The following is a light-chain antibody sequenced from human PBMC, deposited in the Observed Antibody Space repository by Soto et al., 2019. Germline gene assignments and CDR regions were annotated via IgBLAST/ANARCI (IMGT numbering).Light chain of an antibody. CDR3: QKYNSAPWT. CDR1: QGISNY. Sequence: DIQMNQSPSSLSASVGDRVTITCRASQGISNYLAWYQQKPGKVPKLLIYPASTLQSRLPSRFSISGSGTDFTLTISSLQPEDVATYYCQKYNSAPWTFGQGTKVEIK. V-gene: IGKV1-27*01. J-gene: IGKJ1*01. CDR2: PAS.